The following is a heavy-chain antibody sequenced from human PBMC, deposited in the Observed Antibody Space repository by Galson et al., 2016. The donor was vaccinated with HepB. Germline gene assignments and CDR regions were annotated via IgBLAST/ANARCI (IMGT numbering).Heavy chain of an antibody. J-gene: IGHJ4*02. CDR1: GFTFDDYT. V-gene: IGHV3-43*01. Sequence: SLRLSCAASGFTFDDYTMHWVRQAPGKGLEWVSLINWDGGSTYYADSVKGRFTISRDNSKNSLYLQMNSLRTEDTALYYCAKSFSGYDSLLGYWGQGTLVSVSS. D-gene: IGHD5-12*01. CDR2: INWDGGST. CDR3: AKSFSGYDSLLGY.